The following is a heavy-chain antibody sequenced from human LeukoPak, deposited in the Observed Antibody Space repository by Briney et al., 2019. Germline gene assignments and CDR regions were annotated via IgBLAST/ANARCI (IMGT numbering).Heavy chain of an antibody. D-gene: IGHD6-19*01. CDR1: GNSFTYYW. CDR2: IFPDDSDT. Sequence: PGSSLKISSKASGNSFTYYWIACLRQMPGKGQEWMGIIFPDDSDTRYSPSFQGLVTISADKSISTAYLQCNSLKASDTAMYYCARHSDITVADSWGQGTLVTVSS. J-gene: IGHJ5*01. CDR3: ARHSDITVADS. V-gene: IGHV5-51*01.